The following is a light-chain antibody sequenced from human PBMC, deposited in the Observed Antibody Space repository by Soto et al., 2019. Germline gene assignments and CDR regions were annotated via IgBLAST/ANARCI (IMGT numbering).Light chain of an antibody. CDR3: QQYGSSGT. V-gene: IGKV3-20*01. Sequence: EIVLTHSPGTLSLSPWERATLSCRASQNVDTNFLAWYQQKPGQAPRIIIFGASGRATGIPDRFSGSGSGTDFTLTISRLEPEDFAVYYCQQYGSSGTFGQGTKVDIK. CDR1: QNVDTNF. CDR2: GAS. J-gene: IGKJ1*01.